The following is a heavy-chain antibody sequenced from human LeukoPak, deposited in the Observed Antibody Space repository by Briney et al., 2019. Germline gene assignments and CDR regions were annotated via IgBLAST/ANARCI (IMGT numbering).Heavy chain of an antibody. J-gene: IGHJ4*02. CDR2: ISGSGGST. Sequence: PGGSLRLSCAASGFTFSSYAMSWVRQAPGKGLESVSSISGSGGSTYYADSVKGRFTISRDNSKNTLYLQMNSLRAEDTAVYYCAIHRTSGWLYWSQGTLVTVSS. CDR1: GFTFSSYA. CDR3: AIHRTSGWLY. V-gene: IGHV3-23*01. D-gene: IGHD6-19*01.